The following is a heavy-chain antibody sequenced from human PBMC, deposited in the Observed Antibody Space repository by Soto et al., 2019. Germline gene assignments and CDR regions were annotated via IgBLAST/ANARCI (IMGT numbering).Heavy chain of an antibody. Sequence: QVQLVEAGGGVVQPGRSLRLSCAASGFTFSSYGMHWVRQAPGKGLEWVAVISYYVNNKYHADSVKGRFTISRDNSKNTLYLQMNSLRGEDTAVYYGAKATRQGVGATSSDYWGQGTLVTVSS. CDR1: GFTFSSYG. CDR2: ISYYVNNK. J-gene: IGHJ4*02. D-gene: IGHD1-26*01. CDR3: AKATRQGVGATSSDY. V-gene: IGHV3-30*18.